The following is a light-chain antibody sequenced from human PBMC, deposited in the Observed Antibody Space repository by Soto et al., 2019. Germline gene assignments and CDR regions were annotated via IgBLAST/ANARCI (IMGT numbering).Light chain of an antibody. CDR2: EVS. J-gene: IGLJ1*01. CDR1: SSDVGGYKY. Sequence: QSVLTQPPSASGSPGQSVTISCTGTSSDVGGYKYVSWYQQHPGKVPKLMIYEVSKRPSGVPDRFSGSKSGNTASLTVSGLQADDEADYYCSSYAGTNTDHVFGTGTKVTVL. CDR3: SSYAGTNTDHV. V-gene: IGLV2-8*01.